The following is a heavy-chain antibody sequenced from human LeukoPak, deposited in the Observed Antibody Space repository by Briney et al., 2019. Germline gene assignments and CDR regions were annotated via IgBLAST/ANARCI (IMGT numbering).Heavy chain of an antibody. J-gene: IGHJ4*02. CDR3: ARERGYDSSGGLDY. CDR2: INSDGSST. CDR1: GFTFSSYW. Sequence: PGGSLRLSCAASGFTFSSYWMHWVRQAPGKGLVWVSRINSDGSSTSYADSVKGRFTISRDNSKNTLYLQMNSLRAEDTAVYYCARERGYDSSGGLDYWGQGTLVTVSS. V-gene: IGHV3-74*01. D-gene: IGHD3-22*01.